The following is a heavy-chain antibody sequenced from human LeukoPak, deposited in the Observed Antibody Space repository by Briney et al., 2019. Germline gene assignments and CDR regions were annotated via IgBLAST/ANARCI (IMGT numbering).Heavy chain of an antibody. CDR2: IYYSGST. CDR3: ARLRWLQLIDY. J-gene: IGHJ4*02. D-gene: IGHD5-24*01. CDR1: GGSISSYY. V-gene: IGHV4-59*01. Sequence: SETLSLTCTVSGGSISSYYWSWIRQPPGKGLEWIGYIYYSGSTNYNPSLKSRVTISVDTSKNQFSLRLSSVTAADTAVYYCARLRWLQLIDYWGQGTLVTVSS.